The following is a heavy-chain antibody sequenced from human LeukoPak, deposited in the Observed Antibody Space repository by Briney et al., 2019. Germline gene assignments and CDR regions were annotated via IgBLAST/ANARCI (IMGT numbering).Heavy chain of an antibody. Sequence: SETLSLTCAVSGVSISGNYWSWIRQPPGRGLEWIGYIYSDGTTNYNPSPKSRVAMSVDASENQFSLKLDSVTAADTAAYYCARLARVQQVAHYYYHSMDVWGQGTTVTVSS. D-gene: IGHD6-13*01. J-gene: IGHJ6*02. V-gene: IGHV4-59*01. CDR2: IYSDGTT. CDR3: ARLARVQQVAHYYYHSMDV. CDR1: GVSISGNY.